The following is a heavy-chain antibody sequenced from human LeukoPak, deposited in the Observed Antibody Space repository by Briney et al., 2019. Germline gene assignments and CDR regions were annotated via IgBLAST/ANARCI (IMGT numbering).Heavy chain of an antibody. CDR3: ARAIPPNTVPSHAYGMDV. CDR1: GGTLSTYA. D-gene: IGHD4-11*01. CDR2: IIPIFGTA. J-gene: IGHJ6*02. V-gene: IGHV1-69*13. Sequence: ASVKVSCKASGGTLSTYAISWVRQAPGQGLEWMGGIIPIFGTANYAQKFQGRATITADESTSTAYMELSSLRSEDTAVYYCARAIPPNTVPSHAYGMDVWGQGTTVTVSS.